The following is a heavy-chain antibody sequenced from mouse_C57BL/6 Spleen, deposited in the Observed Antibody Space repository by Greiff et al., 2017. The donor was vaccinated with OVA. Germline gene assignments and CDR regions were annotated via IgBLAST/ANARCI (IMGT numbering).Heavy chain of an antibody. CDR1: GYTFTSYG. D-gene: IGHD4-1*01. J-gene: IGHJ2*01. CDR3: AREAGTREYFDY. V-gene: IGHV1-81*01. CDR2: IYPRSGNT. Sequence: VKLMESGAELARPGASVKLSCKASGYTFTSYGISWVKQRTGQGLEWIGEIYPRSGNTYYNEKFKGKATLTADKSSSTAYMELRSLTSEDSAVYFCAREAGTREYFDYWGQGTTLTVSS.